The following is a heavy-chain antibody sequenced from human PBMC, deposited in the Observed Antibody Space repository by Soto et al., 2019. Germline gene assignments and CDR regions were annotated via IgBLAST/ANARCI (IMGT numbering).Heavy chain of an antibody. J-gene: IGHJ4*02. CDR1: GFTFSSDW. D-gene: IGHD3-10*01. CDR3: ARWFTYGNFDYFDY. V-gene: IGHV3-74*01. Sequence: GGSLRLSCAASGFTFSSDWMHWFRQAPGKGLVWVSRIDSGGRTTTYADSVKGRFTISRDNAKNTLYLQMNGPRAEDTALYYCARWFTYGNFDYFDYWGQGTQVTVSS. CDR2: IDSGGRTT.